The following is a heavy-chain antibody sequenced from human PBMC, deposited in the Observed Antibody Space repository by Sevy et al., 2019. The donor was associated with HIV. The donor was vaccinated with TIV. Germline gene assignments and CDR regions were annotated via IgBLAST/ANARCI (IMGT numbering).Heavy chain of an antibody. CDR2: IYYSGST. CDR3: ARMDHRLGYCSSTSCYARFGMNYYYYGMDV. V-gene: IGHV4-59*01. CDR1: GGSISSYY. D-gene: IGHD2-2*01. J-gene: IGHJ6*02. Sequence: SETLSLTCTVSGGSISSYYWSWIRQPPGKGLEWIGYIYYSGSTNYNPSLKSRVTISLDTSKNQFSLKLSSVTAADKXVYYCARMDHRLGYCSSTSCYARFGMNYYYYGMDVWGQGTTVTVSS.